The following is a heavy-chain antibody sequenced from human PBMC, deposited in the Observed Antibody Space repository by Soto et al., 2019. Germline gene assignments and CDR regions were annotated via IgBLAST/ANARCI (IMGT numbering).Heavy chain of an antibody. CDR3: AREEYSSSWYGAEYFQH. CDR2: INAGNGNT. CDR1: GYTFTSYA. V-gene: IGHV1-3*01. D-gene: IGHD6-13*01. Sequence: GASVKVSCKASGYTFTSYAMHWVRQAPGQRLEWMGWINAGNGNTQYSQKFQGRVTITRDTSSSTAYMDLSSLRSEDTAVYYCAREEYSSSWYGAEYFQHWCQGTLVTVAS. J-gene: IGHJ1*01.